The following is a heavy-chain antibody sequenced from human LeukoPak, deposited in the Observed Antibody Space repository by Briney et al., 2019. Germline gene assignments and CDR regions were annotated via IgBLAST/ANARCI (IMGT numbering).Heavy chain of an antibody. V-gene: IGHV3-48*02. CDR3: ARGDRITMVREVIDYFDY. Sequence: GGSLRLSCAASGFTFSSYSMNWVRQAPGKGLEWVSYISSSSSTIYYADSVKGRFTISRDNAKNSLYLQMNSLRDEDTAVYYCARGDRITMVREVIDYFDYWGQGTLVTVSS. CDR1: GFTFSSYS. CDR2: ISSSSSTI. J-gene: IGHJ4*02. D-gene: IGHD3-10*01.